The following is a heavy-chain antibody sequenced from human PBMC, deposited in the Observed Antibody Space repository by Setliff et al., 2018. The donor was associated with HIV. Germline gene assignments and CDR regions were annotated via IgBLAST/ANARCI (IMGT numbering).Heavy chain of an antibody. D-gene: IGHD2-15*01. Sequence: PSETLSLTCYVTDDPISSYHWSWVRQPAGKGLEWIGRLYVSGDTNYNPSLKSRVTMSLDTSKKHFSLKLKSVTAADTAVYYCALTGHRLLRGYMDVWGKGTTVTVSS. CDR1: DDPISSYH. V-gene: IGHV4-4*07. J-gene: IGHJ6*03. CDR2: LYVSGDT. CDR3: ALTGHRLLRGYMDV.